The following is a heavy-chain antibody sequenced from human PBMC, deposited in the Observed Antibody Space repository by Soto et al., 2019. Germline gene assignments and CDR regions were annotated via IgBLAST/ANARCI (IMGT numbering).Heavy chain of an antibody. D-gene: IGHD3-10*01. J-gene: IGHJ4*02. CDR2: ISADNGNT. Sequence: ASVKVSCKSSGYTFTNYGISWVRQAPGQGLEWMGWISADNGNTNYARNLQGRVTMTTDKSTGTSYMVLRSLTSEDTAVYYCARRGVLPDYWGKGTRVTVSS. CDR3: ARRGVLPDY. V-gene: IGHV1-18*01. CDR1: GYTFTNYG.